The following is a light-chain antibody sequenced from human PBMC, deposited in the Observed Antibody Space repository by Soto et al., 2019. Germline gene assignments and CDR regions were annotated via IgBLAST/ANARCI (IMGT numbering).Light chain of an antibody. CDR2: EVT. CDR1: SSDIGSYNY. CDR3: SSYTSSYVI. Sequence: QSVLTQPASVSGSPGQSITISCTGTSSDIGSYNYVSWYQQHPGKAPKLVIFEVTNRPSGVSDRFSGSKSGNTASLTISGLQADDEADYYCSSYTSSYVIFGGGTKLTVL. J-gene: IGLJ2*01. V-gene: IGLV2-14*01.